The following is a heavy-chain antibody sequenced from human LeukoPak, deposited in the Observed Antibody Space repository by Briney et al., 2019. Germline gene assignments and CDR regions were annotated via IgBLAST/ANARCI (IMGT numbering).Heavy chain of an antibody. CDR3: ATSMGFIVAGALDP. V-gene: IGHV4-31*03. CDR1: GGSISSGGYY. CDR2: IYYSGST. D-gene: IGHD6-13*01. Sequence: SETLSLTCTVSGGSISSGGYYWSWIRQHPGKGLEWIGYIYYSGSTYYNPSLKSRVTISVDTSKNQFSLKLSSVTAADTAVYYCATSMGFIVAGALDPWGQGTLVTVSS. J-gene: IGHJ5*02.